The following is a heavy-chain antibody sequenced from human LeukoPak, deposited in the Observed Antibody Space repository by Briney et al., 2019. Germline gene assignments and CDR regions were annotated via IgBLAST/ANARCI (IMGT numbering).Heavy chain of an antibody. D-gene: IGHD3-22*01. CDR3: ARPYYYDSRIDP. CDR1: GGSISSGDYY. V-gene: IGHV4-30-4*01. Sequence: SETLSLTCTVSGGSISSGDYYWSWIRQPPGKGLEWIGYMYYSGSTYYNPSLQSRATISVDTSKNQFSLILTSVTAADTAVYYCARPYYYDSRIDPWGQGTLVTVSS. CDR2: MYYSGST. J-gene: IGHJ5*02.